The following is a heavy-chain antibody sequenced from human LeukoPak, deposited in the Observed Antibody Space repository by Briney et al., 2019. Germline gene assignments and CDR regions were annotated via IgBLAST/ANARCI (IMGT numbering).Heavy chain of an antibody. V-gene: IGHV3-21*01. Sequence: PGGSLRLSCAASGFTFSSYSMNWVRQAPGKGLEWVSSISSSSSYIYYADSVKGRFTISRDNAKNSLYLQMNSLRAEDTAVYYCARFYNPSAYYDAFDIWGQGTMVTVSS. D-gene: IGHD1-1*01. CDR2: ISSSSSYI. CDR1: GFTFSSYS. CDR3: ARFYNPSAYYDAFDI. J-gene: IGHJ3*02.